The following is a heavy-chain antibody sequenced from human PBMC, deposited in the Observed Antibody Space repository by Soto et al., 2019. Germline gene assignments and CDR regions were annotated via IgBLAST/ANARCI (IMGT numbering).Heavy chain of an antibody. D-gene: IGHD2-15*01. V-gene: IGHV3-23*01. CDR1: GFTFSSYA. J-gene: IGHJ5*02. CDR2: ISGSGGST. Sequence: GGSLRLSCAASGFTFSSYAMSWVRQAPGKGLEWVSAISGSGGSTYYADSVKGRFTISRDNSKNTLYLQMNSLRAEDTAVYYCAKRRLRTVAGSLNWFDPWGQGTLVTVSS. CDR3: AKRRLRTVAGSLNWFDP.